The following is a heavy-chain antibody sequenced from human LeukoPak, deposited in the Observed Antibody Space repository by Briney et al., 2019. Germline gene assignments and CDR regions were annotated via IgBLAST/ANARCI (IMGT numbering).Heavy chain of an antibody. CDR2: IYTTGST. CDR3: ARGPMVVTHFDY. Sequence: PSETLSLTCTVSGGSISSGSYYWSWIRQPAGKGLEWIGRIYTTGSTNYNPSLKSRVTISVGTSKNQFSLKLSSVTAADTAVYYCARGPMVVTHFDYWGQGTLVTVSS. V-gene: IGHV4-61*02. CDR1: GGSISSGSYY. D-gene: IGHD4-23*01. J-gene: IGHJ4*02.